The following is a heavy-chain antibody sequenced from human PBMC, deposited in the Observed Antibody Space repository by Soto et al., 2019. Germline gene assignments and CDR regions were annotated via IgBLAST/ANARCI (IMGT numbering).Heavy chain of an antibody. V-gene: IGHV5-10-1*01. D-gene: IGHD6-25*01. CDR1: GYSFTSYW. Sequence: GDSLKISCKGSGYSFTSYWINWVRQMPGKGLEWMGRIDPSDSYTNYSPSFQGHVTMSADKSISTDYLQWSSLKASDTAMYYCARLIPYSSDYGMDVWGKGPTGPVSS. J-gene: IGHJ6*04. CDR2: IDPSDSYT. CDR3: ARLIPYSSDYGMDV.